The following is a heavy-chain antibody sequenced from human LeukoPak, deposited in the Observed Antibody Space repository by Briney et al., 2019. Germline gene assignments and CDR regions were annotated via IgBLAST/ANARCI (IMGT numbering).Heavy chain of an antibody. V-gene: IGHV1-2*02. J-gene: IGHJ3*02. CDR2: INPNSGDT. CDR1: VYTLTGYY. D-gene: IGHD3-16*01. Sequence: ASVKVSCKASVYTLTGYYMHWVRQAPQQGLEWMGWINPNSGDTNYAQKFQDRVTMTSDTSISTAYMELRGLRYDDTAMYYCTTRGTPGAFDIWGQGTMVTVSS. CDR3: TTRGTPGAFDI.